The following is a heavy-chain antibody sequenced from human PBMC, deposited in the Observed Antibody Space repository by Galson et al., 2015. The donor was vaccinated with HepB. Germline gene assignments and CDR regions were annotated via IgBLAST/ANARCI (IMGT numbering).Heavy chain of an antibody. CDR2: IIPIFGTA. CDR1: GGTFSSYA. Sequence: SVKVSCKASGGTFSSYAISWVRQAPGQGLEWMGGIIPIFGTANYAQKFQGRVTITADKSTSTAYMELSSLRSEDTAVYYCAKTTEHYGDYTPDRYWGQGTLVTVSS. CDR3: AKTTEHYGDYTPDRY. J-gene: IGHJ4*02. D-gene: IGHD4-17*01. V-gene: IGHV1-69*06.